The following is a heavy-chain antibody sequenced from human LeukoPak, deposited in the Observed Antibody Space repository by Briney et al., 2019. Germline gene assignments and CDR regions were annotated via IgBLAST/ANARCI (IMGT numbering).Heavy chain of an antibody. Sequence: ASVKVSCKASGYTFTSYDINWVRQATGQGLEWMGWMNPNSGNTGYAQKFQGRVTMTRNTSISTAYMELSSLRSEDTAVYYCTKSYSSGWHALVDPWGQGTLVTVSS. V-gene: IGHV1-8*01. CDR3: TKSYSSGWHALVDP. D-gene: IGHD6-19*01. CDR2: MNPNSGNT. CDR1: GYTFTSYD. J-gene: IGHJ5*02.